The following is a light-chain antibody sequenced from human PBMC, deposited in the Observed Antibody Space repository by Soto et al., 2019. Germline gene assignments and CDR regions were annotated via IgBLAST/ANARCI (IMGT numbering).Light chain of an antibody. V-gene: IGKV3-20*01. CDR1: QSVSSY. CDR2: GAS. Sequence: EIVLTQSPATLSFSPGERATLSCRASQSVSSYLAWYQQKPGQAPRLLIYGASSRATGIPDRFSGSGSGTDFTLTISRLEPEDFAVYYCQQYGSSPRTFGQGTKVDIK. CDR3: QQYGSSPRT. J-gene: IGKJ1*01.